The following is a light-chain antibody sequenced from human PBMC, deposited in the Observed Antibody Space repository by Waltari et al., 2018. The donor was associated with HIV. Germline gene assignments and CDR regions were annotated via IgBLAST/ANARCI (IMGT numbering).Light chain of an antibody. Sequence: QSVVTQPPSASGTPGPRVPIPCSGLRSNTGRHYVFWYQQLPGTAPRFLIYRDNRRPSGVPDRFSGSKSGTSASLAISGLRSEDEGDYFCATWDDSLSGVVFGGGTKLNVL. J-gene: IGLJ2*01. V-gene: IGLV1-47*01. CDR3: ATWDDSLSGVV. CDR1: RSNTGRHY. CDR2: RDN.